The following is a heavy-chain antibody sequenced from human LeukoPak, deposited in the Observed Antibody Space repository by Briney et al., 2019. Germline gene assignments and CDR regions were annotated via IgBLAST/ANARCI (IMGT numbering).Heavy chain of an antibody. D-gene: IGHD1-26*01. CDR3: ARDQVGPED. J-gene: IGHJ4*02. CDR1: GSTFSGFW. V-gene: IGHV3-7*01. CDR2: INQDGSEK. Sequence: GGSLGLSCAASGSTFSGFWMSWVRQAPGQGLEGVANINQDGSEKYYVDSVKGRFTISRDSAKSSLYLQMNSLRAEDTAVYYCARDQVGPEDWGQGTLVTVSS.